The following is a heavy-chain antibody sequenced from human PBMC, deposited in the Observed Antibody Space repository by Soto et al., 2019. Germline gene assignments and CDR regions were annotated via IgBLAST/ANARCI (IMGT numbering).Heavy chain of an antibody. CDR2: IIPILGIA. Sequence: QVQLVQSGAEVKKPGSSVKVSCKASGGTFSSYTISWVRQAPGQGLEWMGRIIPILGIANYAQKFQGRVTIXXDKSKSPAYMELSRLRSEDTAVYYWARALYYDSGGWGQGTLVTVSS. D-gene: IGHD3-3*01. CDR3: ARALYYDSGG. J-gene: IGHJ4*02. V-gene: IGHV1-69*02. CDR1: GGTFSSYT.